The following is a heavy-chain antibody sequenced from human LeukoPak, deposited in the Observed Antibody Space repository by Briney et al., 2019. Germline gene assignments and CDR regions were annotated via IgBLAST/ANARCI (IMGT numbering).Heavy chain of an antibody. Sequence: SETLSLTCAVYGGSFSGYYWSWIRQPAGKGLEWIGRIYTSGSTNYNPSLKSRVTMSVDTSKNQFSLKLSSVTAADTAVYYCARDAQGGMVRGVAYDYWGQGTLVTVSS. CDR1: GGSFSGYY. J-gene: IGHJ4*02. CDR2: IYTSGST. V-gene: IGHV4-4*07. D-gene: IGHD3-10*01. CDR3: ARDAQGGMVRGVAYDY.